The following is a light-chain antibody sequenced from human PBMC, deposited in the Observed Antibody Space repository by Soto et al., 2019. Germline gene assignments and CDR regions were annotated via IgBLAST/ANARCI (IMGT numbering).Light chain of an antibody. CDR3: QSYDSSVSGDVV. Sequence: QSVLTQPPSVSGAPGQRVTISCTGSSSNIGAGFDVHWYQHLPGTAPKLLIYTNTNRPSGVPDRFSGSKSGTSGSLAITGLQAEDEADYYYQSYDSSVSGDVVFGGGTKLTVL. V-gene: IGLV1-40*01. CDR1: SSNIGAGFD. J-gene: IGLJ2*01. CDR2: TNT.